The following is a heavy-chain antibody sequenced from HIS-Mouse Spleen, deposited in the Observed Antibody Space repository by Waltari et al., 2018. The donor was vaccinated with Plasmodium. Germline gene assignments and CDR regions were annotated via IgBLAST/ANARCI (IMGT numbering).Heavy chain of an antibody. J-gene: IGHJ4*02. D-gene: IGHD6-13*01. CDR1: GFTFSSYS. V-gene: IGHV3-21*01. CDR3: ARDRSAAALLGY. Sequence: EVQLVESGGGLVKPGGSLRLSWAAPGFTFSSYSMNWVRQAPGKGLEWVSSISSSSSYIYYADSVKGRFTISRDNAKNSLYLQMNSLRAEDTAVYYCARDRSAAALLGYWGQGTLVTVSS. CDR2: ISSSSSYI.